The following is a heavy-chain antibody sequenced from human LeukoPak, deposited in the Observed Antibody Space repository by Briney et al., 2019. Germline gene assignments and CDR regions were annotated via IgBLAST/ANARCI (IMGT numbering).Heavy chain of an antibody. D-gene: IGHD6-19*01. CDR3: ARGRQWLVYYFDY. CDR1: GFTFSDYY. J-gene: IGHJ4*02. V-gene: IGHV3-11*01. Sequence: GESLRLSCAASGFTFSDYYMSWIRQAPGKGLEWVSYISSSGSTIYYADSVKGRFTISRDNAKNSLYLQMDSLRAEDTAVYYCARGRQWLVYYFDYWGQGTLVTVSS. CDR2: ISSSGSTI.